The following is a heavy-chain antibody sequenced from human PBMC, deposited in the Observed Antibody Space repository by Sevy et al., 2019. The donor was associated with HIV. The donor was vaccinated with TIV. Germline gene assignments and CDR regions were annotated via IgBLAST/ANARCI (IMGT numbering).Heavy chain of an antibody. J-gene: IGHJ5*02. V-gene: IGHV4-4*07. CDR3: AREGGASSAWFENWFGP. CDR1: GGSITSYS. CDR2: IYSNGNS. D-gene: IGHD6-19*01. Sequence: SETLSLTCTVSGGSITSYSWSWIRQPAGKGVEWLGRIYSNGNSNYNPSLKSRVTMSVDTSKNQFSLKLTSVNAADTAVYFCAREGGASSAWFENWFGPWGQGTLVTVSS.